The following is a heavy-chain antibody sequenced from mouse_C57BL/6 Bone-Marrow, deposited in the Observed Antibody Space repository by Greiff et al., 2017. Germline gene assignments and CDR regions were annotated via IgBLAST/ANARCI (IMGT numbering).Heavy chain of an antibody. CDR3: ARRRYSNYRDYFAY. CDR1: GFTFSSYG. CDR2: ISSGGSYT. Sequence: EVQVVESGGDLVKPGGSLKLSCAASGFTFSSYGMSWVRQTPDKRLEWVATISSGGSYTYYPDSVKGRFTISRDNAKNTLYLQMSSLKSEDTARYDCARRRYSNYRDYFAYWGQGTTRTVSS. J-gene: IGHJ2*01. D-gene: IGHD2-5*01. V-gene: IGHV5-6*01.